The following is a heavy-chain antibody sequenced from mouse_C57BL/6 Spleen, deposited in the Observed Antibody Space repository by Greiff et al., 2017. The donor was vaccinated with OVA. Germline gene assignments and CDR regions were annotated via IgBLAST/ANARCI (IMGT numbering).Heavy chain of an antibody. D-gene: IGHD1-1*01. J-gene: IGHJ2*01. Sequence: VKLMESGAELVRPGASVKLSCKASGYTFTDYYINWVKQRPGQGLEWIARIYPGSGNTYYNEKFKGKATLTAEKSSSTAYMQLSSLTSEDSAFYFCARGGGLLLRCDYWGQGTTLTVSS. V-gene: IGHV1-76*01. CDR2: IYPGSGNT. CDR3: ARGGGLLLRCDY. CDR1: GYTFTDYY.